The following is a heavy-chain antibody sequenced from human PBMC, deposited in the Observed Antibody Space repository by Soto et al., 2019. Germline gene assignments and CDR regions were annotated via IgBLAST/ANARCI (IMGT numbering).Heavy chain of an antibody. CDR1: GFTFSSYG. D-gene: IGHD2-15*01. J-gene: IGHJ4*02. V-gene: IGHV3-30*18. CDR3: AKRALGHCSGGSCYSKMFAY. Sequence: QVQLVESGGGVVQPGRSLRLSCAASGFTFSSYGMHWVRQAPGKGLEWVAGISYDGSNKYYADSVKGRFTISRDNSKNTLYLQMNSLRAEDTAVYYCAKRALGHCSGGSCYSKMFAYWGQGTLVTVSS. CDR2: ISYDGSNK.